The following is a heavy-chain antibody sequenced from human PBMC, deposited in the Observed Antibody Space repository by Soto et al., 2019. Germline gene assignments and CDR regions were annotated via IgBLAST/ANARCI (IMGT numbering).Heavy chain of an antibody. Sequence: GGSLRLSCVASGFTFSNYGMHWVRQAPGKGLEWVAFIFNDRSNIYYVDSVKGQFTISRDNAKNTLYLQMNSLRAEDTAVYYCARDIGCSGGSCYAYDAFDIWGQGTMVTVSS. J-gene: IGHJ3*02. CDR3: ARDIGCSGGSCYAYDAFDI. D-gene: IGHD2-15*01. V-gene: IGHV3-33*01. CDR2: IFNDRSNI. CDR1: GFTFSNYG.